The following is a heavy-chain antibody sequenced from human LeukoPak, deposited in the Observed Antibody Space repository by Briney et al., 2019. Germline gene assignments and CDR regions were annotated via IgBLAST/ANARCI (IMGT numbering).Heavy chain of an antibody. V-gene: IGHV4-59*08. D-gene: IGHD5-18*01. J-gene: IGHJ4*02. CDR3: ARHAAMLYFDY. CDR2: IYHSANN. Sequence: SETLSLTCTVSGGSMYSYYWRWIRQPPGKGLEWIANIYHSANNNFIPSYNPSLKSRVTISVDTSKSQFSLRLTSVTAADTAVYYCARHAAMLYFDYWGQGTLVTVSS. CDR1: GGSMYSYY.